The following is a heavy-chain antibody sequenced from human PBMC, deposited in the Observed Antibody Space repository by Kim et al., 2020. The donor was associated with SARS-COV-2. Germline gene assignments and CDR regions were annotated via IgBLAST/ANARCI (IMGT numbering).Heavy chain of an antibody. D-gene: IGHD3-3*01. Sequence: ASVKVSCKASGYTFTRAHMHWVRLAPGQGLEWVGIINPYDGGSRYSQKFQGRVTMTRDTSTSTVYMELSSLRSEDTALYYCARDFDGFWTIDYWGQGTLLTVSS. CDR3: ARDFDGFWTIDY. CDR2: INPYDGGS. V-gene: IGHV1-46*01. J-gene: IGHJ4*02. CDR1: GYTFTRAH.